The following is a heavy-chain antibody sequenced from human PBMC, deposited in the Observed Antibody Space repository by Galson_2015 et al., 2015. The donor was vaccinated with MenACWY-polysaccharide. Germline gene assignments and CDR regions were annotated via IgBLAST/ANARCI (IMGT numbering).Heavy chain of an antibody. J-gene: IGHJ3*02. CDR1: GFNFGDYG. Sequence: SLRLSCAASGFNFGDYGMIWIRQAPGKGLEWISLIRSKAYGGTPESAASVKGRFTMSRDDSKRIAYLQMNSLNTEDTAVYYCTRFFAYFHDSSGSFDAFDIWGQGTMVTVSS. D-gene: IGHD3-22*01. CDR3: TRFFAYFHDSSGSFDAFDI. V-gene: IGHV3-49*03. CDR2: IRSKAYGGTP.